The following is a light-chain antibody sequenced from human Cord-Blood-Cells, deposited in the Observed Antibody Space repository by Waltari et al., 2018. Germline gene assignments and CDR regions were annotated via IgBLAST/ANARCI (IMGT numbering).Light chain of an antibody. CDR2: EVS. V-gene: IGLV2-14*01. CDR1: SSDVGGYNY. J-gene: IGLJ1*01. Sequence: SALTQPASVSGSPGQSITISCTGTSSDVGGYNYVPWYQQHPGKAPKLMIYEVSNRPSGVSNRFSGSKSGNTASLTISGLQAEDEADYYCSSYTSSSTRVFGTGTKVTVL. CDR3: SSYTSSSTRV.